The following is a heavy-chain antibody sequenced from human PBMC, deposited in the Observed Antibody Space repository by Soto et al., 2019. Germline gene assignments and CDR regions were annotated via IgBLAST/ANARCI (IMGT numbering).Heavy chain of an antibody. V-gene: IGHV1-18*04. CDR2: ISAYTGNT. Sequence: QVHLVQSGAEVKKPGASVKVSCKASGYTFGGYGLAWVRQAPGQGLEWMGWISAYTGNTLYAQKFQDRLTMTTDTSTSTAYMELRSLRSDDTGVYFCARPSGSYGDYALPLQYRGQGTLVTVSS. D-gene: IGHD4-17*01. CDR1: GYTFGGYG. CDR3: ARPSGSYGDYALPLQY. J-gene: IGHJ4*02.